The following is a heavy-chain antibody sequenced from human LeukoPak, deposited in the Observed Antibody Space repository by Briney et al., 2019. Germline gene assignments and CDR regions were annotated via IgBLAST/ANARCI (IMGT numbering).Heavy chain of an antibody. CDR3: ARDRIRGDY. CDR1: GFTFSSYS. Sequence: PGGSLRLSCASSGFTFSSYSMNWVRQAPGKGLEWVSSISSSSSYIYYADSVKGRFTISRDNVKNSLYRQMNSLRTEDTAVYYCARDRIRGDYWGQGTLVIVSS. J-gene: IGHJ4*02. CDR2: ISSSSSYI. D-gene: IGHD2/OR15-2a*01. V-gene: IGHV3-21*01.